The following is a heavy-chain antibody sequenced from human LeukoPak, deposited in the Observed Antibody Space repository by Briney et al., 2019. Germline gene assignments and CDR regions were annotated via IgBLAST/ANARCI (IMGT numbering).Heavy chain of an antibody. J-gene: IGHJ4*02. Sequence: ASVKVSCKASGYTFTSYGISWVRQAPGQGLEWMGWISAYNGNTNYAQKLQGRVTVTTDTSTSTAYMELRSLRTDDTAGYYCARDPLEEAWFGYWGQGTLVTVSS. V-gene: IGHV1-18*01. CDR3: ARDPLEEAWFGY. CDR1: GYTFTSYG. CDR2: ISAYNGNT. D-gene: IGHD6-6*01.